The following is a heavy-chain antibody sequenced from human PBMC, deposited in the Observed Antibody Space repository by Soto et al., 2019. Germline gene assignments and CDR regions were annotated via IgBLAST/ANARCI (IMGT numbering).Heavy chain of an antibody. Sequence: QVHLQESGPGLVKPSETLSLTCAISGGSTSSSDWWTWVRQPPGEGLEWIGEIHRDGVTNYNSSLKSRLTRSLDQSRNQFSLSLISVTAADAAVYFCAGRPEIHPRWGQGILVPVSS. CDR2: IHRDGVT. CDR1: GGSTSSSDW. CDR3: AGRPEIHPR. D-gene: IGHD1-26*01. V-gene: IGHV4-4*02. J-gene: IGHJ4*02.